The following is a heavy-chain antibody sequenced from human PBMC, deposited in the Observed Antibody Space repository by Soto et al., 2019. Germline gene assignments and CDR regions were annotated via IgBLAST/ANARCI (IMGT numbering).Heavy chain of an antibody. CDR2: IVVGSGNT. CDR1: GFTFTSSA. CDR3: AAEQFKPVAGTRGYYYGMDV. V-gene: IGHV1-58*02. J-gene: IGHJ6*02. D-gene: IGHD6-19*01. Sequence: QMQLVQSGPEVKKPGTSVKVSCKASGFTFTSSAMQWVRQARGQRLEWIGWIVVGSGNTNYAQKFQERVTITRDMSTSTAYMELSSLRSEDTAVYYCAAEQFKPVAGTRGYYYGMDVWGQGTTVTVSS.